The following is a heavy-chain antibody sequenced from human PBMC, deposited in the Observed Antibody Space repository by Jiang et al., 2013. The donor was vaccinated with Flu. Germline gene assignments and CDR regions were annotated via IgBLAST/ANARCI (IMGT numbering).Heavy chain of an antibody. J-gene: IGHJ6*02. V-gene: IGHV5-10-1*01. CDR3: ARVNAARPYYYGMDV. CDR2: IDPSDSYS. Sequence: SLRISCQGSGYRFTSYWISWVRQMPERPGVDGRIDPSDSYSNYNPSFQGHVTISADKSISTAYLQWNSLKASDTGIYYCARVNAARPYYYGMDVWGQGTAVIVSS. D-gene: IGHD6-6*01. CDR1: GYRFTSYW.